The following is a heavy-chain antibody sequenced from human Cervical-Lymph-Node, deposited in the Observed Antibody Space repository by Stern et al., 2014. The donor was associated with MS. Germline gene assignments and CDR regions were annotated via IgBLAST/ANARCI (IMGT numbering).Heavy chain of an antibody. D-gene: IGHD2-2*01. V-gene: IGHV1-69*17. CDR1: GGTFSSYA. CDR3: ARQIVVVPAAIEYNWFDP. CDR2: IIPIFGIA. Sequence: VQLVQSGAEVKKPGSSVKVSCKASGGTFSSYAISWVRQAPGQGLEWMGGIIPIFGIANYAQKFQGRVTNTADNSTRTGYMELSSLRSEDTAVYYWARQIVVVPAAIEYNWFDPWGQGTLVTVSS. J-gene: IGHJ5*02.